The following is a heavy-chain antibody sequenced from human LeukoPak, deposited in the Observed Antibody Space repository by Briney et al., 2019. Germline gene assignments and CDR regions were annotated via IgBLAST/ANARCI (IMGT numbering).Heavy chain of an antibody. J-gene: IGHJ4*02. CDR2: INHSGST. Sequence: SETLSLTCAVYGGSFSGYYWSWIRQPPGKGLEWIGEINHSGSTNYNPSLKSRVTISVDTSKNQFSLKLSSVTAADTAVYYCARSQAGYSSGWRDGGLDYWGQGTLVTVSS. CDR1: GGSFSGYY. D-gene: IGHD6-19*01. CDR3: ARSQAGYSSGWRDGGLDY. V-gene: IGHV4-34*01.